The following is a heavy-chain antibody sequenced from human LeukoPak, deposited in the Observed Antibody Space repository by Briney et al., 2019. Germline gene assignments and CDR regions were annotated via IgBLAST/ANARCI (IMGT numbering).Heavy chain of an antibody. CDR2: ISGSGGST. CDR3: AKGLNYYGSGSPHPYYFDY. J-gene: IGHJ4*02. D-gene: IGHD3-10*01. Sequence: GGSLRLSCAASGFTFSSYAMSWVRQAPGKGLEWVSAISGSGGSTYYADSVKGRFTISRDNSKNTLYLQMNSLRAEDTAVYYCAKGLNYYGSGSPHPYYFDYWGQGTLVTVSP. V-gene: IGHV3-23*01. CDR1: GFTFSSYA.